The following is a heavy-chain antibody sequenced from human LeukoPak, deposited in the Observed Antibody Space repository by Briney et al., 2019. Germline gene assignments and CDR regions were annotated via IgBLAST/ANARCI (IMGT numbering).Heavy chain of an antibody. CDR1: GYTFTSYD. V-gene: IGHV1-8*03. CDR3: ARAPLTMVRGVMYRQSAFDI. CDR2: MNPNSGNT. D-gene: IGHD3-10*01. J-gene: IGHJ3*02. Sequence: GASVKVSCKASGYTFTSYDINWVRQATGQGLEWMGWMNPNSGNTGYAQKFQGRVTITRNTSISTAYMELSSLRSEDTAVYYCARAPLTMVRGVMYRQSAFDIWGQGTMVTVSS.